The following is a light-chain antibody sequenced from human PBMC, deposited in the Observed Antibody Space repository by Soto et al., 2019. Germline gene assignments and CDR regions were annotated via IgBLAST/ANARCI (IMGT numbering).Light chain of an antibody. CDR3: SSFTTSSTLI. Sequence: QSALTQPASVSGSPGQSITISCTGTSSDVGRYNFVSWYQQHPGKAPKLMIYEVSNRPSGVSYRFSGSKSGNTASLTISGLQAEDEADYYCSSFTTSSTLIFGGGTKVTVL. J-gene: IGLJ2*01. CDR2: EVS. V-gene: IGLV2-14*01. CDR1: SSDVGRYNF.